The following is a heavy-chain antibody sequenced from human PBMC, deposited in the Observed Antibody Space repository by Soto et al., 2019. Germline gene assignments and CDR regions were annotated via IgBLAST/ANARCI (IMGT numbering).Heavy chain of an antibody. CDR1: GFIFRNHV. Sequence: QPGGSLRLSCAASGFIFRNHVLNWVRQAPGKGLEWVSAIDNSGDGSFYADSVKGRFIISRDNSKDTVFLHMNNLRPEDTAFYYCAKIPSRGMIFGAGSWGQGTLVTVSS. CDR3: AKIPSRGMIFGAGS. CDR2: IDNSGDGS. V-gene: IGHV3-23*05. D-gene: IGHD3-3*01. J-gene: IGHJ5*02.